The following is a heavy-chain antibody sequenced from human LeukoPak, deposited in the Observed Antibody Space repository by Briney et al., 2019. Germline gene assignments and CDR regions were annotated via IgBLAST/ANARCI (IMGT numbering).Heavy chain of an antibody. CDR1: GYTFTSYG. CDR2: ISAYNGNT. V-gene: IGHV1-18*01. J-gene: IGHJ4*02. Sequence: ASVKVSCKASGYTFTSYGISWVRQAPGQGLEWMGWISAYNGNTNYAQKFQGRVTMTRDTSISTAYMELSRLRSDDTAVYFCAREGYCSGDNCPVEKWGQGTLVTVSS. CDR3: AREGYCSGDNCPVEK. D-gene: IGHD2-15*01.